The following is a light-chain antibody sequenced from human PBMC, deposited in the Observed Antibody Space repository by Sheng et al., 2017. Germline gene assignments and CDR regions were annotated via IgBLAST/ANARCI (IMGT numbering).Light chain of an antibody. Sequence: DIQMTQSPSSLSASVGDRVTITCRASQSISSYLNWYQHKPGKAPKLLLYAASTLQSGVPSRFRGSGSGTDFTLTISSLQPEDFATYYCQQGYTTPYTFGQGTKLEIK. V-gene: IGKV1-39*01. CDR3: QQGYTTPYT. J-gene: IGKJ2*01. CDR2: AAS. CDR1: QSISSY.